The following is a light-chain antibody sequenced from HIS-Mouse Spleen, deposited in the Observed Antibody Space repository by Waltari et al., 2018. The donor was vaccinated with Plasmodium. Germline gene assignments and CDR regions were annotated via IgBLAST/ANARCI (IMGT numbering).Light chain of an antibody. CDR2: GAS. V-gene: IGKV3-20*01. J-gene: IGKJ2*01. CDR1: QSVSSSY. Sequence: EIVLTQSPGTLSLSPGERATLSCRASQSVSSSYLAWYQQKPGQAHRLLIYGASSRATGIPVRFSGSVSGTDFTLTISRLEPEDFAVYYCQQYGSSPYTFGQGTKLEIK. CDR3: QQYGSSPYT.